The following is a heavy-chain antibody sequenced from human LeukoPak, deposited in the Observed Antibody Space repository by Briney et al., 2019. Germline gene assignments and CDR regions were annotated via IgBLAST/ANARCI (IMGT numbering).Heavy chain of an antibody. V-gene: IGHV4-4*07. Sequence: SETLSLTCTVSGGSISSYYWSWIRQPAGEGLEWIGRIYTSGSTNYNPSLKSRVTMSVDTSKNQFSLKLSSVTAADTAVYYCARDGAYYDSSGSAPFDYWGQGTLVTVSS. CDR2: IYTSGST. D-gene: IGHD3-22*01. CDR3: ARDGAYYDSSGSAPFDY. J-gene: IGHJ4*02. CDR1: GGSISSYY.